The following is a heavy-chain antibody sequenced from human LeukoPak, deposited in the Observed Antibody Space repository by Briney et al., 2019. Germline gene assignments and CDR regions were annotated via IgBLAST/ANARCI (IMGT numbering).Heavy chain of an antibody. CDR1: GFTFSSYA. J-gene: IGHJ4*02. CDR3: ARLKDSSSWYIDY. Sequence: PGGSLRLSCAASGFTFSSYAMHWVRQAPGKGLEWVAVISYDGSNKYYADSVKGRFTISRDNSKNTLYLQMNSLRAEDTAVYYCARLKDSSSWYIDYWGQGTLVTVSS. V-gene: IGHV3-30-3*01. CDR2: ISYDGSNK. D-gene: IGHD6-13*01.